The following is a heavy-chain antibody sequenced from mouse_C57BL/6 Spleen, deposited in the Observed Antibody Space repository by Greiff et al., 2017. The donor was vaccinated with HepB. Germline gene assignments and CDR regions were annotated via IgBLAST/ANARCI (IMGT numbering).Heavy chain of an antibody. D-gene: IGHD1-1*01. J-gene: IGHJ2*01. Sequence: EVKLVESEGGLVQPGSSMKLSCTASGFTFSDYYMAWVRQVPEKGLEWVANINYDGSSTYYLDSLKSRFIISRDNAKNILYLQMSSLKSEDTATYYCARGVITTVVATSYYFDYWGQGTTLTVSS. CDR2: INYDGSST. CDR3: ARGVITTVVATSYYFDY. V-gene: IGHV5-16*01. CDR1: GFTFSDYY.